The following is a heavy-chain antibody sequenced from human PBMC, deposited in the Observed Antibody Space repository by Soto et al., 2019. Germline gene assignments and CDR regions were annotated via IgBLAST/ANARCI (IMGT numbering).Heavy chain of an antibody. CDR1: EFIFSTYG. V-gene: IGHV3-33*01. D-gene: IGHD3-22*01. CDR3: ARVRTALSDSSDYSSCFDY. Sequence: GGSLRLSCAASEFIFSTYGMHWVRQAPGKGLEWVAVIWHDGSEKYYADSVKGRFAVSRDNSKNILFLQMNSLRAEDTAVYYCARVRTALSDSSDYSSCFDYWGQGTRVTVSS. CDR2: IWHDGSEK. J-gene: IGHJ4*02.